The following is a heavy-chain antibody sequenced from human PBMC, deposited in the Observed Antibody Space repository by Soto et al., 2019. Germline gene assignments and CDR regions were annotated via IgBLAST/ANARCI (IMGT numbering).Heavy chain of an antibody. Sequence: GASVKVSCKASGGTFSNYAISWVRQAPGQGLEWMGGIIPIFGTANYAQKFQGRVAITADESTSTAYMELSSLRSEDTAVYYCATKDRGVTAHNWFDPWGQGTLVTVPQ. CDR1: GGTFSNYA. V-gene: IGHV1-69*13. J-gene: IGHJ5*02. D-gene: IGHD2-21*02. CDR3: ATKDRGVTAHNWFDP. CDR2: IIPIFGTA.